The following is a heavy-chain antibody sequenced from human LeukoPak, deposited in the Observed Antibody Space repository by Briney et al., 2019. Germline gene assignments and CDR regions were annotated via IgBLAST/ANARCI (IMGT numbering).Heavy chain of an antibody. CDR2: IYYSGST. Sequence: SETLSLTCTVSGGSISSSSYYWGWIRQPPGKGLEWIGGIYYSGSTYYNPSLKSRVTISVDTSKNQFSLKLSSVTAADTAVYYCAREGSSSWGPDYWGQGTLVTVSS. D-gene: IGHD6-6*01. J-gene: IGHJ4*02. CDR1: GGSISSSSYY. CDR3: AREGSSSWGPDY. V-gene: IGHV4-39*07.